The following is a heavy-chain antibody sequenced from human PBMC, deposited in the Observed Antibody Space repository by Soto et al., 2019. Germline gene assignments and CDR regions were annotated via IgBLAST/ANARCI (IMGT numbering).Heavy chain of an antibody. CDR3: ARDQADIVVGTTLYYYYGMDV. Sequence: SETLSLTCTVSGGSISSSSYYWGWIRQPPGKGLEWIGSIYYSGSTYYNPSLKSRVTISVDTSKNQFSLKLSSVTAADTAVYYCARDQADIVVGTTLYYYYGMDVWGQGTTVTVSS. V-gene: IGHV4-39*02. J-gene: IGHJ6*02. CDR1: GGSISSSSYY. D-gene: IGHD2-15*01. CDR2: IYYSGST.